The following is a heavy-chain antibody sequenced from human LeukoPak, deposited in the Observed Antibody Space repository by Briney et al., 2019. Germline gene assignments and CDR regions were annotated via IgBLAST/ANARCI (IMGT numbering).Heavy chain of an antibody. V-gene: IGHV3-15*01. Sequence: GGCLRLSCAASGFTFSNAWMSWVRQAPGKGLGWVGRIKSKTDGRTTDYAAPVKGRFTISRDDSKNTLYLQMNSLKTEDTAVYYCTNEVVALDYWGQGTLVTVSS. CDR1: GFTFSNAW. CDR3: TNEVVALDY. D-gene: IGHD2-15*01. CDR2: IKSKTDGRTT. J-gene: IGHJ4*02.